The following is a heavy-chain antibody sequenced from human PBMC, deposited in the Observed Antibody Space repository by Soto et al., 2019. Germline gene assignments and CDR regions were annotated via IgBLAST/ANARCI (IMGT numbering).Heavy chain of an antibody. CDR3: AKDIEDIVVVTAPGPFGAFDI. Sequence: EVQLVESGGGLVQPGRSLRLSCAASGFTFDDYAMHWVRQAPGKGLEWVSGISWNSGSIGYADSVKGRFTISRDNAKNSLYLQMNSLRAEDTALYYCAKDIEDIVVVTAPGPFGAFDIWGQGTMVTVSS. CDR1: GFTFDDYA. V-gene: IGHV3-9*01. J-gene: IGHJ3*02. CDR2: ISWNSGSI. D-gene: IGHD2-21*02.